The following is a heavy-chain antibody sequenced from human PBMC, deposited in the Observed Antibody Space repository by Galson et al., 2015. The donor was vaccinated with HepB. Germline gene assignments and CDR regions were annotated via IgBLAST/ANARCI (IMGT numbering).Heavy chain of an antibody. V-gene: IGHV1-18*04. CDR3: ARDGVGGDY. CDR2: ISGYNGDT. J-gene: IGHJ4*02. CDR1: GYTFTSYG. Sequence: SVKVSCKAPGYTFTSYGVNWVRQARGQGLEWMGWISGYNGDTSYAQKLQGRITMTTETSTNTAYLDLRSLTSDDTAVYYCARDGVGGDYWGQGTLVTVSS. D-gene: IGHD3-16*01.